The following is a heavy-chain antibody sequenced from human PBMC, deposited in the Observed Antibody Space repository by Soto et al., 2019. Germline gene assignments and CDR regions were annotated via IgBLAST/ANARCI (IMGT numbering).Heavy chain of an antibody. CDR2: IVVGSGNT. V-gene: IGHV1-58*01. CDR3: AAEIVDTAMDWFDY. D-gene: IGHD5-18*01. CDR1: GGTFSSSA. Sequence: ASVKVSCKASGGTFSSSAVQWVRQARGQRFEWIGWIVVGSGNTNYAQKFQERVTITRDMSTSTAYMELSSLRSEDTAVYYCAAEIVDTAMDWFDYWGQGTLVTVSS. J-gene: IGHJ4*02.